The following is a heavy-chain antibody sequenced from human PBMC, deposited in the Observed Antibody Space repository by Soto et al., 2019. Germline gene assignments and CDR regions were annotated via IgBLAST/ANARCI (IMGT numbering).Heavy chain of an antibody. D-gene: IGHD2-2*01. Sequence: GGSLRLSCAASGFTFSSYSMNWVRQAPGKGLEWVSSISSSSSYIYYADSVKGRFTISRDNAKNSLYLQMNSLRAEDTAVYYCARDLRHIVVVPAAFDYWGQGTLVTVSS. CDR2: ISSSSSYI. CDR1: GFTFSSYS. V-gene: IGHV3-21*01. CDR3: ARDLRHIVVVPAAFDY. J-gene: IGHJ4*02.